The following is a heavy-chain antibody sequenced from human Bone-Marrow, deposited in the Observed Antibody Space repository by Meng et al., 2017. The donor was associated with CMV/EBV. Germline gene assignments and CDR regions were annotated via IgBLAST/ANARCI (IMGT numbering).Heavy chain of an antibody. Sequence: GGSLRLSCTASGFTFGEYAMSWVRQAPGKGLEWVGFIRSKAYGGTTEYAASVKGRFTISRDDSKSIAYLQMNSLKTEDTAVYYCTRGSRWYDFWSGPLYYYYGMGVWGQGTTVTGSS. CDR1: GFTFGEYA. D-gene: IGHD3-3*01. CDR2: IRSKAYGGTT. J-gene: IGHJ6*01. V-gene: IGHV3-49*04. CDR3: TRGSRWYDFWSGPLYYYYGMGV.